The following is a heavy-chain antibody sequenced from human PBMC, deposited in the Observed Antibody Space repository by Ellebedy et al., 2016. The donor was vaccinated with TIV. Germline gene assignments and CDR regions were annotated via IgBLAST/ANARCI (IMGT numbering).Heavy chain of an antibody. CDR3: AKGRGGGSDSSAPRYYFDY. CDR1: GFTFSNNA. Sequence: GESLKISCAASGFTFSNNAMSWVRQAPGKGLEWVSAISDSGTSTYYADSVKGRFTISRDNSKKTLYLQMNSLRAEDTAVYYCAKGRGGGSDSSAPRYYFDYWGLGTLVTVSS. J-gene: IGHJ4*02. CDR2: ISDSGTST. D-gene: IGHD3-22*01. V-gene: IGHV3-23*01.